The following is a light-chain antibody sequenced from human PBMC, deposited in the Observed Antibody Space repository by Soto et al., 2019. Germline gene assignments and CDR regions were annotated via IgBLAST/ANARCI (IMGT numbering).Light chain of an antibody. CDR1: SSYVWSYNL. CDR3: CSYAGSSISYV. V-gene: IGLV2-23*01. J-gene: IGLJ1*01. Sequence: QSLLTHPASVSWSPGHSITISFTGTSSYVWSYNLFSWYQQHPVKAPNLMIYEGTKRPSGVSDRFSGSRSGNTASLKISGLKAEDEADYYCCSYAGSSISYVFGTWIKVTV. CDR2: EGT.